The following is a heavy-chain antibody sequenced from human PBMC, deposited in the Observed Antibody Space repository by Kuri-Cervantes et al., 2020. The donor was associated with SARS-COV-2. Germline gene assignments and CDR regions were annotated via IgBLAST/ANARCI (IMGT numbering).Heavy chain of an antibody. CDR3: ARGVAVSGFDS. J-gene: IGHJ4*02. D-gene: IGHD6-19*01. V-gene: IGHV3-20*04. Sequence: GESLKISCAASGFTFSSYAMSWVRQAPGKGLEWVSGISWNSGSIGYADSVKGRFTVSRDNANNSLSLLMHSLRDEDTAVYYCARGVAVSGFDSWGQGTLVTVSS. CDR1: GFTFSSYA. CDR2: ISWNSGSI.